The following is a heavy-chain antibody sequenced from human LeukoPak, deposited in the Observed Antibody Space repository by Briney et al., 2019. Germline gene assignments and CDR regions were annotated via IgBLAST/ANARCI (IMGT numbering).Heavy chain of an antibody. V-gene: IGHV4-4*02. J-gene: IGHJ4*02. Sequence: PSETLSLTCAVSGGSISSSNWWSWVRQPPGKGLEWIGEIYRSGSTNYNPSLKSRVTISVDKSKNQFSLKLSSVTAADTAVYYCARGGRTAAAGTKSFDYWGQGTLVTVSS. D-gene: IGHD6-13*01. CDR1: GGSISSSNW. CDR3: ARGGRTAAAGTKSFDY. CDR2: IYRSGST.